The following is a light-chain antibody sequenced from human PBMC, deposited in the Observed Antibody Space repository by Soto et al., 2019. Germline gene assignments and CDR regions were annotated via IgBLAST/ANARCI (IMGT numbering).Light chain of an antibody. CDR3: SSYAGNNNLM. V-gene: IGLV2-8*01. CDR1: SSDVGGYSF. CDR2: EVT. Sequence: QSVLTQPPSASGSPGQSVTISCTGTSSDVGGYSFVSWYQQHPGKAPKLMIYEVTKRPSGVPDRFSGSKSGNTASLTISGLQAEDEADHYCSSYAGNNNLMFGGGTQLTVL. J-gene: IGLJ3*02.